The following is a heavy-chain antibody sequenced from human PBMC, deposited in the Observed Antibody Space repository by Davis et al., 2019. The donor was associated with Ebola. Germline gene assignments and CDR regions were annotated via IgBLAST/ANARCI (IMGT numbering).Heavy chain of an antibody. D-gene: IGHD6-19*01. J-gene: IGHJ6*02. CDR3: ARGAGTPYYYGMDV. CDR2: IYPGDSDT. CDR1: AYSFSTYW. Sequence: GESLKISCEGSAYSFSTYWINWVRQMPGKGLEWMGIIYPGDSDTRYSPSFQGQVTISPDKAISTAYLQWSSLKASDTAMYYCARGAGTPYYYGMDVWGQGTTVTVSS. V-gene: IGHV5-51*01.